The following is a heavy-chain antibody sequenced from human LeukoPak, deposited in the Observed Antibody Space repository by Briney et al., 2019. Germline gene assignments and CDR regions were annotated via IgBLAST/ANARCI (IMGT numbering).Heavy chain of an antibody. CDR2: IHRGGNT. Sequence: GGSLRHSCAASGFTVSGNYMSWVRQAPGKGLEWLSVIHRGGNTYYADSVKGRFTISRDSSKNTVFLQMDSLRAEDTAVYYCARDPGYGLGVDYGDYWGQGTLVTVSS. D-gene: IGHD3-10*01. J-gene: IGHJ4*02. V-gene: IGHV3-66*01. CDR1: GFTVSGNY. CDR3: ARDPGYGLGVDYGDY.